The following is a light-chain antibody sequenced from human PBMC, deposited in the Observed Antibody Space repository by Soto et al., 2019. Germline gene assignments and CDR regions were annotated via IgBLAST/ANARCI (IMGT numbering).Light chain of an antibody. CDR3: QQSYSTPYIT. CDR2: AAS. CDR1: QSIRSF. Sequence: DIQMTQSPSSLSASVGDRVTITCRASQSIRSFLNWYQQKPGKAPKVLIYAASSLQSGVPSRFSGSGSGTDFTLTISSLQPEDFATYYCQQSYSTPYITFGPGTKVDIK. J-gene: IGKJ3*01. V-gene: IGKV1-39*01.